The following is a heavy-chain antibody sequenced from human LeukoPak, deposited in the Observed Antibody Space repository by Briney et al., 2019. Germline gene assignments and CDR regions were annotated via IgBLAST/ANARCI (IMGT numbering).Heavy chain of an antibody. CDR2: IRYDGSDK. CDR3: ARVPGDYYDSSGYPFDY. Sequence: GGSLRLSCAASGFTFSTYGMHWVRQAPGKGLEWVAFIRYDGSDKYADSVKGRFTLSRDNSKNSLYLQMNSLRAEDTAVYYCARVPGDYYDSSGYPFDYWGQGTLVTVSS. V-gene: IGHV3-30*02. D-gene: IGHD3-22*01. CDR1: GFTFSTYG. J-gene: IGHJ4*02.